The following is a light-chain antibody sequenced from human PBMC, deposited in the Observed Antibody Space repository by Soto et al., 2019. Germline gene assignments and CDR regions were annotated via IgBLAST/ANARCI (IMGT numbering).Light chain of an antibody. CDR2: AVN. CDR1: SSDVGHYKY. Sequence: QSALTQPASVSGSPRQAITISCTGTSSDVGHYKYVSWYQQLPGKAPRLIIYAVNNRPSGVSDRFSGSKSYNTASLTISGLQAEDEADYYCSSYTTSRSYVVFGGGTQLTVL. J-gene: IGLJ2*01. V-gene: IGLV2-14*01. CDR3: SSYTTSRSYVV.